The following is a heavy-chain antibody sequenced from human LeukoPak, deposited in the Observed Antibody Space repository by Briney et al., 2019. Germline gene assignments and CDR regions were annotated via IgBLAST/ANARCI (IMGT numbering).Heavy chain of an antibody. Sequence: PGGSLRLSCAASGFTFSSYGMHWVRQAPGKGLEWVAVIWYDGSNKYYADSVKGRFTISRDNSKNTLYLQMNSLRAEDTAVYYCAKGRSCSSTSCKYYFDYWGQGTLVTVSS. CDR1: GFTFSSYG. CDR3: AKGRSCSSTSCKYYFDY. CDR2: IWYDGSNK. D-gene: IGHD2-2*01. J-gene: IGHJ4*02. V-gene: IGHV3-30*02.